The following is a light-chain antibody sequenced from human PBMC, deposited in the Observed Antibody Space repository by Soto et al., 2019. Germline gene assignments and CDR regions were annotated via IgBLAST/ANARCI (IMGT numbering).Light chain of an antibody. J-gene: IGKJ1*01. CDR2: KAS. V-gene: IGKV1-5*03. CDR3: QQYDTFWT. CDR1: QSIGSW. Sequence: DIQMTQSPSSLSASVGDRVSVTCRASQSIGSWLAWYQQKPGKAPKLLIYKASSLESGVPSRFSGSGSGTEFTLTISSLQPDDSATYYCQQYDTFWTFGQGTKVDIK.